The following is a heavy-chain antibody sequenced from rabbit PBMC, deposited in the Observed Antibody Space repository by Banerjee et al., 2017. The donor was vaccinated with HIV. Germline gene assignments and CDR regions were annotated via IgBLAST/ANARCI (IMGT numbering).Heavy chain of an antibody. CDR3: ASGYSDIYFNL. J-gene: IGHJ4*01. Sequence: DESGGDLVKPEGSLTLTCTASGFSFSNKYVMCWVRQAPGKGLEWIACINTSSGNTVYASWAKGRFTVSRTSSTTVTLQMTSLTAADTATYFCASGYSDIYFNLWGQGTLVTVS. CDR2: INTSSGNT. CDR1: GFSFSNKYV. V-gene: IGHV1S45*01. D-gene: IGHD1-1*01.